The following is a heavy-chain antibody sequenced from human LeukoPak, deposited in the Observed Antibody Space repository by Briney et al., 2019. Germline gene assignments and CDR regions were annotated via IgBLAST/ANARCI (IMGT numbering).Heavy chain of an antibody. CDR3: VRGHVAVAAHDDAFDI. V-gene: IGHV3-33*05. J-gene: IGHJ3*02. Sequence: GGSLRLSCAASGFTFSSYGMHWVRQAPGKGLEWVAVISYDGSNKYYADSVKGRFTISRDNSKNTLYLQMNSLRAEDTAVYYCVRGHVAVAAHDDAFDIWGQGTMVTVSS. CDR2: ISYDGSNK. D-gene: IGHD6-19*01. CDR1: GFTFSSYG.